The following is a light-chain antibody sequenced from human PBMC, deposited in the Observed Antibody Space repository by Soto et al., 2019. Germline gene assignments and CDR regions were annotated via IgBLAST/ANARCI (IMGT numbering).Light chain of an antibody. J-gene: IGKJ1*01. CDR3: QQYNNWPRT. CDR1: QSVSSN. CDR2: GAI. Sequence: EIMMTQSPATLSVSPGERATLSCRASQSVSSNLAWYQQKPGQAPRLLIFGAITRATGSPARFSGSGSGTEFTLTISSLQSEDFAVYYCQQYNNWPRTLGQGTKVDIK. V-gene: IGKV3-15*01.